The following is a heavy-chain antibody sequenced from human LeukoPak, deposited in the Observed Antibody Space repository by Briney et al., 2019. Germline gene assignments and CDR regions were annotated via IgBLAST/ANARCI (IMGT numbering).Heavy chain of an antibody. Sequence: ASVKVSFKPSGYTFTVYYIHWVRQAPGQGLEWMGWINPNSGGTNYAQHFQGRVTMTRATSISTAYMELSRLTSDDTAVYYCARGEGIAAAGTYFQSWGQGTLVTVSS. CDR1: GYTFTVYY. CDR3: ARGEGIAAAGTYFQS. J-gene: IGHJ1*01. CDR2: INPNSGGT. D-gene: IGHD6-13*01. V-gene: IGHV1-2*02.